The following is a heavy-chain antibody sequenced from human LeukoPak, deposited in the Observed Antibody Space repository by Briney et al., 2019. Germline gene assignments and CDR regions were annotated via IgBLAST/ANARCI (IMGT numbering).Heavy chain of an antibody. CDR1: GYTFTSYG. J-gene: IGHJ4*02. V-gene: IGHV1-18*01. D-gene: IGHD1-26*01. CDR2: ISAYNGNT. CDR3: ARESGEWELLPTTTHSNKYYFDY. Sequence: ASVKVSCKASGYTFTSYGISWVRQAPGQGLEWMGWISAYNGNTNYAQKLQGRVTMTTDTSTSTAYMELRSLRSDDTAVYYCARESGEWELLPTTTHSNKYYFDYWGQGTLVTVSS.